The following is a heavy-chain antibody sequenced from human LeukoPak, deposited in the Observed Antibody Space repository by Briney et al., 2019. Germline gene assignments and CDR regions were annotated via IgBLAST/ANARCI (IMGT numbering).Heavy chain of an antibody. J-gene: IGHJ3*02. CDR2: ISGSGGST. CDR3: AKDPHTLGYCSGGSCYLGDI. CDR1: GFTFSSYA. D-gene: IGHD2-15*01. V-gene: IGHV3-23*01. Sequence: GGSLRLSCAASGFTFSSYAMSWVRQAPGKGLEWVSAISGSGGSTYYADSVKGRFTISRDNSKNTLYLQMNSMRAEDTAVYYCAKDPHTLGYCSGGSCYLGDIWGQGTMVTVSS.